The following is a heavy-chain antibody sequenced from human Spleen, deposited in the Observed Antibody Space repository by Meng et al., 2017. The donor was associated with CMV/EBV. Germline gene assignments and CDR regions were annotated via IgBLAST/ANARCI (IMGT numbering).Heavy chain of an antibody. CDR2: ITGHGGST. V-gene: IGHV3-20*04. J-gene: IGHJ5*01. CDR3: ARGIQDLNPDQLPFGNWFDS. D-gene: IGHD2-2*01. Sequence: GESLKISCAASGFTFDDAAMSWVRQAPGKGLEWVSGITGHGGSTIYADSVKGRFIISRDNDKKSLYLQMNSLTADDTAFYYCARGIQDLNPDQLPFGNWFDSWGQGTLVTVSS. CDR1: GFTFDDAA.